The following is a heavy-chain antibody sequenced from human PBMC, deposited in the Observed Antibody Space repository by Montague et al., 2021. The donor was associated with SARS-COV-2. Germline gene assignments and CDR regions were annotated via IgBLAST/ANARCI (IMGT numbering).Heavy chain of an antibody. CDR3: ARAGSSTGFGWFDP. D-gene: IGHD6-13*01. CDR1: GGSMNTDSYY. V-gene: IGHV4-39*01. Sequence: SETLSLTCTVSGGSMNTDSYYWGWIRQPPGRGPEWIATIYYSGTIYYNPSLQSRATISADMSTNQFYLKLTSVTAADTAVYYCARAGSSTGFGWFDPWGQGTLVTVSS. CDR2: IYYSGTI. J-gene: IGHJ5*02.